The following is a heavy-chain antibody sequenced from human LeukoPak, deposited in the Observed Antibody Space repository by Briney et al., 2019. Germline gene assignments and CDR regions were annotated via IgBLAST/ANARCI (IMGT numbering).Heavy chain of an antibody. CDR2: IYYSGST. J-gene: IGHJ4*02. CDR3: ARWVSRYYYFDY. D-gene: IGHD3-9*01. Sequence: PSETLSLTCTVSGGSISSSSYYWGWIRQPPGKGLEWIGSIYYSGSTYYNPSLKSRVTISVDTSKNQFSLKLSSVTAADAAVYYCARWVSRYYYFDYWGQGTLVTVSS. CDR1: GGSISSSSYY. V-gene: IGHV4-39*01.